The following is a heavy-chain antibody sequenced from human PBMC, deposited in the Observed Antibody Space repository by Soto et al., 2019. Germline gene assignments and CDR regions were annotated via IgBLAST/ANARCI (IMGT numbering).Heavy chain of an antibody. V-gene: IGHV3-66*01. CDR3: ARTLASARQVDY. J-gene: IGHJ4*02. CDR2: MYTSGRT. D-gene: IGHD6-13*01. Sequence: EMQLVESGGGLVQPGGSLRLSCAVSGFTVSSNYMTWVRQPPGKGLEWVSVMYTSGRTYYGDFVKGRVTISRDNSKNTLYLQMNSLRVEDTAGYYCARTLASARQVDYWGQGTLVTVSS. CDR1: GFTVSSNY.